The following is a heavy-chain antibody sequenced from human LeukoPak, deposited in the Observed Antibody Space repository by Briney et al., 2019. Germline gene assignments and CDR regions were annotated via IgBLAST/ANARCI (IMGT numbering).Heavy chain of an antibody. CDR2: IWYDGSTK. CDR1: GFTFSDYA. Sequence: GGSLRLSCAASGFTFSDYAIHWVRQAPGKGLDWVAVIWYDGSTKYYADSVKGRFTISRDNSKNTPYLQMNSLRDEDTAVYYCAKPRCGGDSCFLTPFDYWGQGTLLTVSS. V-gene: IGHV3-33*06. J-gene: IGHJ4*02. CDR3: AKPRCGGDSCFLTPFDY. D-gene: IGHD2-15*01.